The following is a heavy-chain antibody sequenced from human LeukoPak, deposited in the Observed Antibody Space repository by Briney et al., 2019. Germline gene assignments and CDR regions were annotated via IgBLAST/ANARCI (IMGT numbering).Heavy chain of an antibody. Sequence: PSETLSLTCAVYGGSFSYYYWSWIRQPPGKGLEWIGEINHSGITNYNPSLKSRVTISVDTSKNQFSLKLSSVTAADTAVYYCARVWRAFDIWGQGTMVTVSS. CDR3: ARVWRAFDI. CDR2: INHSGIT. CDR1: GGSFSYYY. J-gene: IGHJ3*02. V-gene: IGHV4-34*01. D-gene: IGHD3-16*01.